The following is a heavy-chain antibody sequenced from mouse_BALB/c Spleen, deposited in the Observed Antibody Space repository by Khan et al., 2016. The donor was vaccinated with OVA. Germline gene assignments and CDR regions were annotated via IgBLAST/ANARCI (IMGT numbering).Heavy chain of an antibody. CDR3: ARDLGRSHWYFDV. V-gene: IGHV2-9*02. CDR2: IWAGGST. D-gene: IGHD1-1*01. CDR1: GFSLTSYG. Sequence: VQLKVSGPGLVAPSQSLSITCTVSGFSLTSYGVHWVRQPPGKGLEWLGVIWAGGSTNYNSALRSRLSINKDNSKSQVFLKMNNLQTDDTAMYCCARDLGRSHWYFDVWGAGTTVTVSS. J-gene: IGHJ1*01.